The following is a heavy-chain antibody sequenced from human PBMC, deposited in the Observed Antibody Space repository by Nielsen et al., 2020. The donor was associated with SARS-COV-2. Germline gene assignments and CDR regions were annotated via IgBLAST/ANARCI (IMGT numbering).Heavy chain of an antibody. CDR1: GFTFSNYW. CDR3: ASASAHV. V-gene: IGHV3-74*03. Sequence: GGSLRLSCAASGFTFSNYWMHWVRQVPGEGLVWVARINNDGSSTAYADYVKGRFTISRDNAKNTLYLRMSSLRAEDTAVYYCASASAHVWGPGTMVTVSS. CDR2: INNDGSST. J-gene: IGHJ3*01. D-gene: IGHD3-16*01.